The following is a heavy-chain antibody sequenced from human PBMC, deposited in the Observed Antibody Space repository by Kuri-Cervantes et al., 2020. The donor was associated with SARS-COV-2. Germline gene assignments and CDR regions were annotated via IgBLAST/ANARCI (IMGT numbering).Heavy chain of an antibody. J-gene: IGHJ4*02. D-gene: IGHD4-11*01. CDR2: MNPNSGNT. V-gene: IGHV1-8*03. CDR3: ARKDYSNYDLPLDY. Sequence: ASVKVSCKASGGTFSSYAISWVRQAPGQGLEWMGWMNPNSGNTGYAQKFQGRVTITRNTSISTAYMELSSLRSEDTAVYYCARKDYSNYDLPLDYWGQGTLVTVSS. CDR1: GGTFSSYA.